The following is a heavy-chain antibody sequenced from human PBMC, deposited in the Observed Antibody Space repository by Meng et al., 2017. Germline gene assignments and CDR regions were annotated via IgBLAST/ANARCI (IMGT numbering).Heavy chain of an antibody. J-gene: IGHJ4*02. V-gene: IGHV1-69*06. CDR1: GGTFSSYA. Sequence: QVQLVQPGAEVKKPGSSVMVSCKASGGTFSSYAISWVRQAPGQGLEWMGGIIPIFGTANYAQKFQGRVTITADKSTSTAYMELSSLRSEDTAVYYCHSGWYQAGDDYWGQGTLVTVSS. CDR2: IIPIFGTA. D-gene: IGHD6-19*01. CDR3: HSGWYQAGDDY.